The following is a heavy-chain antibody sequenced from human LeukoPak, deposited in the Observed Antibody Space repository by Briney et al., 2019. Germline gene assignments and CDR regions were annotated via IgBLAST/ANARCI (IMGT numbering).Heavy chain of an antibody. J-gene: IGHJ4*02. D-gene: IGHD5-18*01. CDR2: IYYSGST. V-gene: IGHV4-30-4*01. CDR3: AMEDRGYSYGYFDY. CDR1: GGSISSGDYY. Sequence: SQTLSLTCTVSGGSISSGDYYWSWIRQPPGKGLEWIGYIYYSGSTYYNPSLKSRVTISVETSKNQFSLKLHCCVSACTALYYCAMEDRGYSYGYFDYWGQGTLVTVSS.